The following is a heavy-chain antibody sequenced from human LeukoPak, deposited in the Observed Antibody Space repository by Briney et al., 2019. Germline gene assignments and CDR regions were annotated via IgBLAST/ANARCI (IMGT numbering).Heavy chain of an antibody. CDR3: ARARGYFDL. CDR2: TYYRSKWNN. J-gene: IGHJ2*01. Sequence: SQTLSLTCAISGDSVSSNSAAWSWIRQSPSRGLEWLGRTYYRSKWNNNYAISVKSRITINPNTSKNQFSPQLNSVTPEDTGVYYCARARGYFDLWGRGTLVTVSS. CDR1: GDSVSSNSAA. V-gene: IGHV6-1*01. D-gene: IGHD3-10*01.